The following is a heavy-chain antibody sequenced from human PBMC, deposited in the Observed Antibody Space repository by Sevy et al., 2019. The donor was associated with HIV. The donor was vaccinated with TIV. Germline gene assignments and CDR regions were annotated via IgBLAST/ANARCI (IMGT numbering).Heavy chain of an antibody. CDR2: IYYSGST. V-gene: IGHV4-61*01. Sequence: SETLSLTCTVSGDSVSGGNYYWSWIRQPPGKGLEWIGYIYYSGSTNYNPSLKSRVTISIDTSKNQFSLRLTSVTAADTDVYYCARGLFDYWGQGTPVTVSS. CDR3: ARGLFDY. CDR1: GDSVSGGNYY. J-gene: IGHJ4*02.